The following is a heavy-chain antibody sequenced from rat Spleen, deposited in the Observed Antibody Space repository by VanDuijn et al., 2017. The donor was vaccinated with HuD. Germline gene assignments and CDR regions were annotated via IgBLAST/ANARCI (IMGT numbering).Heavy chain of an antibody. V-gene: IGHV2-30*01. CDR2: IWTGGST. CDR1: GFSLTSYN. Sequence: QVQLKESGPGLVQPSQTLSLTCTVSGFSLTSYNVHWVRQPTGKGLEWMGIIWTGGSTDYNSALKSRLSISRDTSRSQVFLKVNSLQTEDTAIYFCTRSDYWGQGVMVTVSS. J-gene: IGHJ2*01. CDR3: TRSDY.